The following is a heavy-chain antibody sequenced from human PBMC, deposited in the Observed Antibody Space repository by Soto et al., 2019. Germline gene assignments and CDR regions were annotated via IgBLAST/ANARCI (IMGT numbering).Heavy chain of an antibody. D-gene: IGHD3-16*01. CDR3: VKAFYTSKWGEVFDH. J-gene: IGHJ4*02. CDR2: IGGGGDRT. CDR1: GFTFSSYA. Sequence: QPGGSLRLSCAAAGFTFSSYAMGWVRQAPGKGLEWVSWVSAIGGGGDRTLYADSVKGRFTISRDMSKTTLYLQMNSLRADDTAVYYCVKAFYTSKWGEVFDHWGQRNLVTVSS. V-gene: IGHV3-23*01.